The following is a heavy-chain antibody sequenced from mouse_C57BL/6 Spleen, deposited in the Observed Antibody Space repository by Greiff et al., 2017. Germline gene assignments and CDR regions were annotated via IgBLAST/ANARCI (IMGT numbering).Heavy chain of an antibody. CDR2: IRNKANNHAT. CDR3: TPLPTAMDY. CDR1: GFTFSDAW. Sequence: DVKLVESGGGLVQPGGSMKLSCAASGFTFSDAWMDWVRQAPEKGLEWVAEIRNKANNHATYYSESVKGRLTISRDDSKSIVYLQMDSLRAEDTGIYYYTPLPTAMDYWGQGTSVTVAS. V-gene: IGHV6-6*01. D-gene: IGHD5-1*01. J-gene: IGHJ4*01.